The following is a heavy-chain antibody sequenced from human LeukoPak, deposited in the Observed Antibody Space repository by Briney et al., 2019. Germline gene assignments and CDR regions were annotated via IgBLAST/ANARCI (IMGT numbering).Heavy chain of an antibody. D-gene: IGHD5-18*01. CDR2: ISNDGTIQ. Sequence: GGSLRLSCAASGFTFRAYAMHWVRQAPGKGLEWLAVISNDGTIQYYADSVKGRFTISRDNSKNTLYLQMNSLRAEDTAVYYCARARSSYGYGDAFDIWGQGTMVTVSS. J-gene: IGHJ3*02. V-gene: IGHV3-30*04. CDR3: ARARSSYGYGDAFDI. CDR1: GFTFRAYA.